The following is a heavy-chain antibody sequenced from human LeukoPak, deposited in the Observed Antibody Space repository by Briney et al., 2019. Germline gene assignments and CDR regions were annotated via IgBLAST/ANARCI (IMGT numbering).Heavy chain of an antibody. Sequence: SETLSLTCTASGGSISSSSYYWGWIRQPPGKGLEWIGSIYYSGSTYYNPSLKSRVTISVDTSKNQFSLKLSSVTAADTAVYYCARQEGLAPDPGYCSSTSCRRYYFDYWGQGTLVTVSS. D-gene: IGHD2-2*01. CDR1: GGSISSSSYY. CDR2: IYYSGST. J-gene: IGHJ4*02. V-gene: IGHV4-39*01. CDR3: ARQEGLAPDPGYCSSTSCRRYYFDY.